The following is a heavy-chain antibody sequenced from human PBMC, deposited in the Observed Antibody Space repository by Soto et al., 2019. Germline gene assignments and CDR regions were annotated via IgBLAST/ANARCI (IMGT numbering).Heavy chain of an antibody. D-gene: IGHD5-12*01. Sequence: PSETLSLTCTVSGGSISSSSYYWGWIRQPPGKGLEWIGSIYYSGSTYYNPSLKSRVTISVDTSKNQFSLKLNSVTAADTAVYYCARQGGYDYDAFDIWGQGTMVTVSS. CDR3: ARQGGYDYDAFDI. V-gene: IGHV4-39*01. J-gene: IGHJ3*02. CDR2: IYYSGST. CDR1: GGSISSSSYY.